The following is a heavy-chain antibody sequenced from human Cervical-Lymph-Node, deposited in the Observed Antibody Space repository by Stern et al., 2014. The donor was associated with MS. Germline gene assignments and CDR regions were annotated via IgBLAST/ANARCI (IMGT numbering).Heavy chain of an antibody. Sequence: QLQLQESGPGLVKPSETLSLTCTVSGASISSDYWSWIRQPPGKGLEWIGNFYYSGSTNYKPPLKSQNTIFVATSKNQFSLKLVSGTAADTAVYYCARHAGTSWGQGTMVTVSS. J-gene: IGHJ3*01. CDR2: FYYSGST. V-gene: IGHV4-59*08. CDR1: GASISSDY. CDR3: ARHAGTS. D-gene: IGHD1-1*01.